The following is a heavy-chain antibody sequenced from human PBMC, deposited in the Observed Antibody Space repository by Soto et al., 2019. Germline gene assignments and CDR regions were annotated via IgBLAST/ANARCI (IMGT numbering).Heavy chain of an antibody. V-gene: IGHV2-5*01. CDR2: IYWSGDE. CDR1: GFSLSTSGVG. J-gene: IGHJ3*02. CDR3: ARGLATLPVFAFDI. Sequence: QGTLKESGPTLVKPTQTLTLTCSFSGFSLSTSGVGVGWIRQSPGKALEWLALIYWSGDEHYRPSLKSRLSIIKVTSKNHVVLIMTDMDPVYTATYYCARGLATLPVFAFDIWGQGTMVTVSS. D-gene: IGHD6-6*01.